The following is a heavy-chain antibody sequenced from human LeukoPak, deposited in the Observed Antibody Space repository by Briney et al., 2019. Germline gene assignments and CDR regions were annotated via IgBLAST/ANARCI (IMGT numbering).Heavy chain of an antibody. J-gene: IGHJ5*02. CDR3: AKDPRPYSSGWYVGLNWFDP. Sequence: PGGSLRLSCAASGFTFSSYGMHWVRQAPGKGLEWVAVISYDGSNKYYADSVKGRFTISRDNSKNTLYLRMNSLRAEDTAVYYCAKDPRPYSSGWYVGLNWFDPWGQGTLVTVSS. CDR2: ISYDGSNK. D-gene: IGHD6-19*01. V-gene: IGHV3-30*18. CDR1: GFTFSSYG.